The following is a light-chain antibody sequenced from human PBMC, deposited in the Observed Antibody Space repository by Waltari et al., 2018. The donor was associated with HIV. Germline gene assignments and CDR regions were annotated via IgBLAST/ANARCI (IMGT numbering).Light chain of an antibody. V-gene: IGLV2-11*01. CDR2: DVT. J-gene: IGLJ3*02. Sequence: QSALTQPRSVSGSPGQSVTISCTGTTIDVVGSKFVSWYQQHPGKAPQLMIYDVTKRPSGVPDRFSGSKSGNTASLTISGLQAEDEADYYCFSYATGSYWVFGGGTKLTAL. CDR1: TIDVVGSKF. CDR3: FSYATGSYWV.